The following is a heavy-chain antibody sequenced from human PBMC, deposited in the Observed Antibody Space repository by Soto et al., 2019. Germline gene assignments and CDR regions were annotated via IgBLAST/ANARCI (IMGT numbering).Heavy chain of an antibody. V-gene: IGHV4-31*03. J-gene: IGHJ4*02. CDR3: ARGNYDILTGQRRFDY. Sequence: QVQLQESGPGLVKPSQTLSLTCTVSGGSISSGGYYWSWIRQHPGKGLEWIGYIYYSGSTYYNPSLTSRVTTSVDPSKNQFSLKLSSVTAADTAVYYCARGNYDILTGQRRFDYWGQGTLVTVSS. CDR1: GGSISSGGYY. D-gene: IGHD3-9*01. CDR2: IYYSGST.